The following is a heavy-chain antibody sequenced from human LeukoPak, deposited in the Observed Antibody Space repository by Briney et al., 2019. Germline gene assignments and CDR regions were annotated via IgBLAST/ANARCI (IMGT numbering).Heavy chain of an antibody. CDR1: GGSFSGYY. CDR3: ALYKTWVTNAFDI. CDR2: INHSGST. V-gene: IGHV4-34*01. J-gene: IGHJ3*02. Sequence: PSETLSLTCAVYGGSFSGYYWSWIRQPPGKGLEWIGEINHSGSTNYNPSLKSLVTISVDTSKNQFSLKLSSVTAADTAVYYCALYKTWVTNAFDIWGQGTMVTVSS. D-gene: IGHD1-14*01.